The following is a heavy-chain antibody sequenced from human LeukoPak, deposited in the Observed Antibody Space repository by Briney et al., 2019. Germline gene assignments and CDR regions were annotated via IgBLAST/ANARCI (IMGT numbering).Heavy chain of an antibody. CDR2: IRKSGNTI. V-gene: IGHV3-48*03. D-gene: IGHD6-25*01. CDR3: AICIDRSGHCDAFDI. J-gene: IGHJ3*02. Sequence: PGGSLRLSCAASGFIFSSYEMNWVRQAPGRGLEWVSYIRKSGNTIYYADSVKGRFTISRDNAENSLWLQMNTLRAEDTAVYYCAICIDRSGHCDAFDIWGQGTMVTVSS. CDR1: GFIFSSYE.